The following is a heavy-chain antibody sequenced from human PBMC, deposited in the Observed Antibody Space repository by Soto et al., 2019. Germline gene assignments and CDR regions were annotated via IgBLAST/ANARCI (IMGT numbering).Heavy chain of an antibody. J-gene: IGHJ6*04. V-gene: IGHV3-66*01. CDR3: ARDDVLCDGGRCYGIPLGV. CDR2: ITSGGTT. Sequence: EVQLVESGGGLVQPGGSLRLSCAASGFTVSRKYMTWVRQAPGKGLEWVSLITSGGTTYYADSVKGRFTISRYTSDNPLHLQKDSLRVEYTAVYYCARDDVLCDGGRCYGIPLGVWGKGTTVTVSS. D-gene: IGHD2-15*01. CDR1: GFTVSRKY.